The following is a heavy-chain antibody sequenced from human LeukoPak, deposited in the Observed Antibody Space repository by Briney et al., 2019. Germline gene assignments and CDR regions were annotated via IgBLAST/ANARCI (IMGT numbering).Heavy chain of an antibody. J-gene: IGHJ4*02. D-gene: IGHD6-13*01. V-gene: IGHV4-59*01. CDR1: GGSISNYY. CDR2: IYYTGST. CDR3: ARGCIAAVPYYFDY. Sequence: PSETLSLTCSVSGGSISNYYWSWIRQPPGRGLEWIGYIYYTGSTNYNPSFKSRVTISVDTSKNQFSLKMNSVTAADTALYYCARGCIAAVPYYFDYWGQGTLVTVSS.